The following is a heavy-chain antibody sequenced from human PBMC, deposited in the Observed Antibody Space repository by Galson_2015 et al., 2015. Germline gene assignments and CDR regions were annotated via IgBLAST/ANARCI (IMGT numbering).Heavy chain of an antibody. CDR3: AKRGRRDDHNFDY. CDR1: GFTFSSYG. V-gene: IGHV3-23*01. D-gene: IGHD5-24*01. Sequence: SLRLSCAASGFTFSSYGMSWVRQAPGKGLEWVSVISSGGNTYYADSVKGRFTISRDNSKNTVYLQMNSLRAEDTAVYYCAKRGRRDDHNFDYWGQGALVTVSS. J-gene: IGHJ4*02. CDR2: ISSGGNT.